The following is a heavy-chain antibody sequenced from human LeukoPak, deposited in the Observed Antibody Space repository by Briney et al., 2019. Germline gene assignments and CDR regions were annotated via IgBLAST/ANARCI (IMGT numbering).Heavy chain of an antibody. D-gene: IGHD3-22*01. V-gene: IGHV3-11*01. Sequence: GGSLRLSCAASGFIFSDYYMSWIRQTPGKGLEWLSYISDSGSTINYADSVKGRLTISRDNAKKSLFLQMNSLRTEDTAVYYCAIYYDSSGSIDHWGQGTLVTVSS. J-gene: IGHJ4*02. CDR2: ISDSGSTI. CDR3: AIYYDSSGSIDH. CDR1: GFIFSDYY.